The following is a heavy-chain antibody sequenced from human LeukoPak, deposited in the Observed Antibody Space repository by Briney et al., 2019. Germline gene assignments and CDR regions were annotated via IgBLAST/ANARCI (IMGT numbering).Heavy chain of an antibody. CDR2: INPNSGGT. Sequence: ASVKVSCKASGYTFTGYYMHWVRQAPGQGLEWMGWINPNSGGTNYAQKFQGRVTMTRDTSISTAYMELSRLRSDDTAVYYCAREYYDILTGYGIPGNWGQGTLVTVSS. J-gene: IGHJ4*02. D-gene: IGHD3-9*01. CDR3: AREYYDILTGYGIPGN. V-gene: IGHV1-2*02. CDR1: GYTFTGYY.